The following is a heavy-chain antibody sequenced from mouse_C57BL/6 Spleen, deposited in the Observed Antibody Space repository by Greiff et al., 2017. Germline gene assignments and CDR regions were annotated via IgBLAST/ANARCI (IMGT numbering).Heavy chain of an antibody. Sequence: VQLQQSGAELMKPGASVKLSCKATGYTFTGYWIEWVKQRPGHGLEWIGEILPGSGGTNYNEKFKGKATFTADTSSNTAYMQLSSLTTEDSAIYYCARGDYSYAMDYWGQGTSVTVSS. J-gene: IGHJ4*01. D-gene: IGHD1-1*01. CDR2: ILPGSGGT. CDR1: GYTFTGYW. V-gene: IGHV1-9*01. CDR3: ARGDYSYAMDY.